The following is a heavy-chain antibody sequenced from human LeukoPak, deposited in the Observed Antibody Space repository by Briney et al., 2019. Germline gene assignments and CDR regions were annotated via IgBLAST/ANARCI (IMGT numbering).Heavy chain of an antibody. D-gene: IGHD6-19*01. CDR1: GGTFSSYA. J-gene: IGHJ6*03. CDR3: ASWGGSSGWSNYYYYYYMDV. V-gene: IGHV1-69*06. Sequence: GASVKVSCKASGGTFSSYAISWVRQAPGQGLEWMGGIIPIFGTANYAQKFQGRVTITADKSTSTAYMELSSLRSDDTAVYYCASWGGSSGWSNYYYYYYMDVWGKGTTVTISS. CDR2: IIPIFGTA.